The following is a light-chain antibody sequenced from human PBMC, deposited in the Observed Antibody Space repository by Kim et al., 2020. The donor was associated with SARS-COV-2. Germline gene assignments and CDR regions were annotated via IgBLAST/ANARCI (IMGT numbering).Light chain of an antibody. CDR2: GAS. CDR1: QSVSSSY. V-gene: IGKV3-20*01. CDR3: QQYGSSSLT. Sequence: EIVLTQSPGTLSLSPGERSTLSCRASQSVSSSYLAWYQQNPGQAPRLLIYGASSRATGIPDRFSGSGSGTDFTLTISRLEPEDFAVYYCQQYGSSSLTFGQGTKVDIK. J-gene: IGKJ1*01.